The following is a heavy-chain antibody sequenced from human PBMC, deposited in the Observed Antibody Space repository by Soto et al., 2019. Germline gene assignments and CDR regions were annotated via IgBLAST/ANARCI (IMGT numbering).Heavy chain of an antibody. CDR1: GFSFSVYA. CDR2: ISSRSDI. D-gene: IGHD2-2*02. J-gene: IGHJ6*02. CDR3: AREYTAWPLAYGLDV. V-gene: IGHV3-21*01. Sequence: GGSLRLSCAASGFSFSVYALHWVRQAPGKGLEWVSSISSRSDIYYADSVKGRFTISRDNAKNSVSLQMNSLRAEDTAVYYCAREYTAWPLAYGLDVWGQGTTVTVSS.